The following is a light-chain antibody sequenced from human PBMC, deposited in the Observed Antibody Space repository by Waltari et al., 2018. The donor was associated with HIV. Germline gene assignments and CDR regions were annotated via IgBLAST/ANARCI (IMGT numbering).Light chain of an antibody. CDR2: VGAGGIVG. J-gene: IGLJ1*01. CDR1: SGYSNYK. Sequence: QPVLTQPPSASASLGASVTLTCTLSSGYSNYKVDWYQQRPGKGPRFVMRVGAGGIVGSRGDGIPVRFSVLGSGLNRYLTIKNIQEEDEGDYHCGADHGSGSNFVYVFGTGTKVTVL. CDR3: GADHGSGSNFVYV. V-gene: IGLV9-49*01.